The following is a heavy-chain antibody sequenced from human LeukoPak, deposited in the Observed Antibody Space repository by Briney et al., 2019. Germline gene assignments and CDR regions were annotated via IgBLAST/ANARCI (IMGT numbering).Heavy chain of an antibody. J-gene: IGHJ5*02. Sequence: GGSLRLSCAASGFTFSDYYMSWVRQAPGKGLEWVSYMSTSDSPIYYTDSVKGRFTISRDNAKNSLYLQMNSLRASDTAVYYCARELNGAFDPWGQGTLVTVSS. CDR3: ARELNGAFDP. CDR2: MSTSDSPI. V-gene: IGHV3-11*04. D-gene: IGHD1-1*01. CDR1: GFTFSDYY.